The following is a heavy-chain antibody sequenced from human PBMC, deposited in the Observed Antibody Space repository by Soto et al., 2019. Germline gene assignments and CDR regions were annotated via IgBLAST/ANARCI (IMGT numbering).Heavy chain of an antibody. D-gene: IGHD3-9*01. J-gene: IGHJ3*02. Sequence: SVPRPVTCAVSAGSISNYFLAWRRAPPVKGLEWIGYVFDSGSTNYNPSLKSRVTIFLDTSRNQFSLTLTSVTAADTARDSCARARSEYNIDASNSWGQGTRVNVS. CDR1: AGSISNYF. CDR2: VFDSGST. CDR3: ARARSEYNIDASNS. V-gene: IGHV4-59*12.